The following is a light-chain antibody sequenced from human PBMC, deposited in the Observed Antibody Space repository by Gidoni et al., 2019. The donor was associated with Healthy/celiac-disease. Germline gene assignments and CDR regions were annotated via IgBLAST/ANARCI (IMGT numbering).Light chain of an antibody. Sequence: EIVLTQSPATLSLSPGERATLSCRASQSVSSYLAWYQQKPGQAPRLLIYDASNRATGIPARFSGSGSGTDFTRTISSLEPEDFAVYYCQQRSNWPGFGPXTKVDIK. CDR1: QSVSSY. CDR2: DAS. V-gene: IGKV3-11*01. J-gene: IGKJ3*01. CDR3: QQRSNWPG.